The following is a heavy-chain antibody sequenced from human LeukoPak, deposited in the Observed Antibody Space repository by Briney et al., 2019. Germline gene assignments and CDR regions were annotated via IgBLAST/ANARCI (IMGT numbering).Heavy chain of an antibody. CDR1: GYTFTNYY. CDR2: IYPSGGST. J-gene: IGHJ3*02. V-gene: IGHV1-46*01. D-gene: IGHD4-11*01. Sequence: ASVKVSCKTSGYTFTNYYMHWVRQAPGQGLEWMGIIYPSGGSTYYSQKFQGRVTMTRDMSTSTVYMELSSLTSEDTAVYFCARAPWSDEHSRLGVGFDIWGQGTMVTVSS. CDR3: ARAPWSDEHSRLGVGFDI.